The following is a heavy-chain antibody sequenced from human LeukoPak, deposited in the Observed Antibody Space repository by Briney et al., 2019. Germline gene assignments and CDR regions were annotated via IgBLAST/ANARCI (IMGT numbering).Heavy chain of an antibody. CDR1: GFTFSSYS. V-gene: IGHV3-21*01. Sequence: GGSLRLSCAASGFTFSSYSMNWVRQAPGKGLEWVSSISSSSSYIYYADSVKGRFTISRDNAKNSLYLQMNSLRAEDTAVYYRARVHDSSGYYYSYWGQGTLVTVSS. J-gene: IGHJ4*02. CDR2: ISSSSSYI. CDR3: ARVHDSSGYYYSY. D-gene: IGHD3-22*01.